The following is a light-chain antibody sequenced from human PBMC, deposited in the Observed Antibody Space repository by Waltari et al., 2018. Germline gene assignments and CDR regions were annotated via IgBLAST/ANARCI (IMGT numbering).Light chain of an antibody. CDR1: SSNIGSNA. CDR2: YDD. CDR3: ATWDDSLSGVV. V-gene: IGLV1-36*01. J-gene: IGLJ3*02. Sequence: QSVLTQPPSVSEAPRQRVTISCSGSSSNIGSNAANWYQQLPGKAPKLLIYYDDLLPSGVSVRFSGSKSGTSASLAISGLQSEDEAHYYCATWDDSLSGVVFGGGTKLTVL.